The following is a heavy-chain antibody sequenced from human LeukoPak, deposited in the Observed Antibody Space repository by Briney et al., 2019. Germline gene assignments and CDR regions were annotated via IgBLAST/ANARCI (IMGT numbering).Heavy chain of an antibody. CDR1: GFTFSSYA. CDR3: ARLGSYWDFDN. D-gene: IGHD3-10*01. CDR2: ISYDGSNK. J-gene: IGHJ4*02. V-gene: IGHV3-30*04. Sequence: GGSLRLSCAASGFTFSSYAMHWVRQAPDKGLEWVAVISYDGSNKYYADSVKGRFTISRDNSKNTLYLQMNSLRAEDTAVYYCARLGSYWDFDNWGQGTLVTVSS.